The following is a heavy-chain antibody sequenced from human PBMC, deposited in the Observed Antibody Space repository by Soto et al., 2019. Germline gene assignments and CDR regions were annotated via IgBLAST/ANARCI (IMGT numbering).Heavy chain of an antibody. V-gene: IGHV4-31*03. Sequence: SETLSLTCTVSGGSISSGGYYWSWIRRHPGKGLEWIGYIYYSGSTYYNPSLKSRVTISVDTSKNQFSLKLSSVTAADTAVYYCARVTYGGNSLYYYYGMDVWGQGTTVTVSS. CDR2: IYYSGST. CDR3: ARVTYGGNSLYYYYGMDV. CDR1: GGSISSGGYY. D-gene: IGHD4-17*01. J-gene: IGHJ6*02.